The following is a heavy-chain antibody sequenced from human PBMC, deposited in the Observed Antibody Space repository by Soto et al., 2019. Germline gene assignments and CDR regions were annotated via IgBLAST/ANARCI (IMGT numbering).Heavy chain of an antibody. V-gene: IGHV3-21*01. CDR2: ISSSSSYI. CDR1: GFTFSSYS. Sequence: GGSLRLSCAASGFTFSSYSMNWVRQAPGKGLEWVSSISSSSSYIYYADSVKGRFTISRDNAKNSLYLQMNSLRAEDTAVYYCARDLGWAPGYFHHWGQGTLITVSS. CDR3: ARDLGWAPGYFHH. J-gene: IGHJ1*01. D-gene: IGHD1-26*01.